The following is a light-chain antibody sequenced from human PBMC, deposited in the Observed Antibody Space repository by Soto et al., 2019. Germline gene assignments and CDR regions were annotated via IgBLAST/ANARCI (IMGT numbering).Light chain of an antibody. J-gene: IGLJ1*01. CDR3: CSSASGHTYV. Sequence: QSALTQPRSVSGSPGQSVTISCTGTSSDVGGYNFVSWYQQHPAKAPKLMIYDVTKRPSGVPDRFSGSKSGNTASLTISGLQAEDEADYYCCSSASGHTYVFGTGTKVT. V-gene: IGLV2-11*01. CDR2: DVT. CDR1: SSDVGGYNF.